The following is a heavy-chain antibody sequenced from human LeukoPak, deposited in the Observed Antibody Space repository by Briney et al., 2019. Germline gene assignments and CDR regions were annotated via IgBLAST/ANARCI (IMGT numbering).Heavy chain of an antibody. CDR1: GFTFSDYG. Sequence: LRLSCAASGFTFSDYGMHWVRQPPGKGLEWIGSIYYSGRTYYNPSLKSRVTISVDTSKNQFSLKLSSVTAADTAVYFCTLRDFWGQGSLVTVSS. J-gene: IGHJ4*02. V-gene: IGHV4-38-2*01. CDR2: IYYSGRT. CDR3: TLRDF.